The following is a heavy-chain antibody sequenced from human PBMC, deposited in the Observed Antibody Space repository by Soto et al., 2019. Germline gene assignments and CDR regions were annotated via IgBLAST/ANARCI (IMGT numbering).Heavy chain of an antibody. CDR1: GFTFSSYY. J-gene: IGHJ4*02. D-gene: IGHD1-26*01. Sequence: GGSLRLSCAASGFTFSSYYMDWVRQLPGKGLEWVGRTRDKANNYASEYAPSLKGRFTISRHDSEDSMFLQLNSLKTEDTAVYYCARDTGGSYDFWGQGALVTVSS. CDR3: ARDTGGSYDF. V-gene: IGHV3-72*01. CDR2: TRDKANNYAS.